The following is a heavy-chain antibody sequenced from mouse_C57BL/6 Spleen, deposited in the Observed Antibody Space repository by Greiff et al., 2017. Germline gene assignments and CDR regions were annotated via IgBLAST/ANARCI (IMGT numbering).Heavy chain of an antibody. D-gene: IGHD3-3*01. CDR3: ARAPVQGPLDY. CDR2: ISDGGSYT. V-gene: IGHV5-4*03. Sequence: EVKLVESGGGLVKPGGSLKLSCAASGFTFSSYAMSWVRQTLEKRLEWVATISDGGSYTYYPDNVKGRVTLSRDNAKNNLYLQMSHLKSEDTAMYYCARAPVQGPLDYWGQGTTLTVSS. J-gene: IGHJ2*01. CDR1: GFTFSSYA.